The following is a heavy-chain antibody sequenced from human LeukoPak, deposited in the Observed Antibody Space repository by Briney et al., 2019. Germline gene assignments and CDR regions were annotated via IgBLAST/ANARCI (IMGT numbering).Heavy chain of an antibody. CDR1: GFTFSSYG. V-gene: IGHV3-33*01. J-gene: IGHJ5*02. D-gene: IGHD6-13*01. CDR2: IWYDGSNK. CDR3: ARDRRMEQQLAFWFDP. Sequence: PGRSLRLSCAASGFTFSSYGMHWVRQAPGKGLEWVAVIWYDGSNKYYADSVKGRFTISRDNSKNTLYLQMNSLRAEDTAVYYCARDRRMEQQLAFWFDPWGQGTLVTVSS.